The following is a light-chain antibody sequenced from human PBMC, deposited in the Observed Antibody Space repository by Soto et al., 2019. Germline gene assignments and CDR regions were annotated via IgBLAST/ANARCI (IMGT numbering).Light chain of an antibody. Sequence: EIVLTQSPGTLSLSPGERATLSCRASQSVSSSYLAWYQRKPGEAPRLLIYGVSSRATGIPDRFSGSGSGTDFSLTISRREPEDFAVYYCQHSVISPPITFVQGTRLEIK. CDR3: QHSVISPPIT. CDR1: QSVSSSY. J-gene: IGKJ5*01. CDR2: GVS. V-gene: IGKV3-20*01.